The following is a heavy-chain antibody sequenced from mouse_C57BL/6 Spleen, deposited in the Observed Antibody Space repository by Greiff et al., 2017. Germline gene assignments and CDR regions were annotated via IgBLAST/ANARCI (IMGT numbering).Heavy chain of an antibody. V-gene: IGHV5-17*01. CDR1: GFTFSDYG. CDR3: AGDYYGSKGPFAY. Sequence: EVKLMESGGGLVKPGGSLKLSCAASGFTFSDYGMHWVRQAPEKGLEWVAYISSGSSTIYYADTVKGRFTISRDNAKNTLFLQMTSLRSEDTAMYYGAGDYYGSKGPFAYWGQGTLVTVSA. CDR2: ISSGSSTI. D-gene: IGHD1-1*01. J-gene: IGHJ3*01.